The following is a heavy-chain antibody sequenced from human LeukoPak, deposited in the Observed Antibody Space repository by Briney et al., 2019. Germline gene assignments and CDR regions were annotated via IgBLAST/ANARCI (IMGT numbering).Heavy chain of an antibody. D-gene: IGHD2-2*01. CDR3: ARGAGRRYCSSTSCWFDP. CDR1: GYTFTGYC. Sequence: ASVKVSCKASGYTFTGYCMHWVRQAPGQGLEWMGWINPNSGGTNYAQKFQGRVTMTRDTSISTAYMELSRLRSDDTAVYYCARGAGRRYCSSTSCWFDPWGQGTLVTVSS. CDR2: INPNSGGT. J-gene: IGHJ5*02. V-gene: IGHV1-2*02.